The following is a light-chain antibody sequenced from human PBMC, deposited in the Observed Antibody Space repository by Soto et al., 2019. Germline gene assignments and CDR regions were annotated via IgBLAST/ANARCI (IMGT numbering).Light chain of an antibody. CDR1: QSLLSSSTNMNY. CDR2: WVS. Sequence: DSVMTQSPDSLAVSLGERATINCKSRQSLLSSSTNMNYLAWYQQKTGQPPKLLINWVSTRGSGVPDRFSGSGSGTDFTLTISSLQAEDVAVYYCQQYYASPLTFGQGTKV. CDR3: QQYYASPLT. J-gene: IGKJ1*01. V-gene: IGKV4-1*01.